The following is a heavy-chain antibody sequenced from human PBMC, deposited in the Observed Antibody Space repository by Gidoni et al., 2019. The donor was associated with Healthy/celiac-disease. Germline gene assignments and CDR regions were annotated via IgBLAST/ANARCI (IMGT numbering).Heavy chain of an antibody. CDR3: ARDDYRRGQYYFDY. Sequence: EVQLVESGGGLVKPGGPLRLSCAASGFPFSSYSMNWVRQAPGKGLEWVSSISSSSSYIYYADSVKGRFTISRDNAKNSLYLQMNSLRAEDTAVYYCARDDYRRGQYYFDYWGQGTLVTVSS. J-gene: IGHJ4*02. V-gene: IGHV3-21*01. D-gene: IGHD4-17*01. CDR1: GFPFSSYS. CDR2: ISSSSSYI.